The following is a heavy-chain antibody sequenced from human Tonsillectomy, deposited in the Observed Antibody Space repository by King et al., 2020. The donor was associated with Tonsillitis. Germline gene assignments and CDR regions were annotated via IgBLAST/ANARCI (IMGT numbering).Heavy chain of an antibody. Sequence: VQLVESGGGLVQPGGSLGLSCAASGFTFSSYAMTWVRQAPGKGLEWGSGISGSGASTYYADSVKGRFTISRDNSKNTLYLQMSSLSAEDTAIYYCAKATLTGHAWYFYYAMDVWGLGTTVTVSS. CDR1: GFTFSSYA. J-gene: IGHJ6*02. CDR3: AKATLTGHAWYFYYAMDV. V-gene: IGHV3-23*04. D-gene: IGHD7-27*01. CDR2: ISGSGAST.